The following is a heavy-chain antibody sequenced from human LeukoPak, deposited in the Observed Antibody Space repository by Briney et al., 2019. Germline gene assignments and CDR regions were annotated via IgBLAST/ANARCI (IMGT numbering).Heavy chain of an antibody. CDR1: GFTFSSYW. D-gene: IGHD6-19*01. CDR3: ARLNRVMAVAGRAPFDP. Sequence: GGSLRLSCAASGFTFSSYWMHWVRQAPGKGLVWVSRINSDGSSTSYADSVKGRFTISRDNAKDTLYLQMNSLRAEDTAVYYCARLNRVMAVAGRAPFDPWGQGTLVTVSS. CDR2: INSDGSST. V-gene: IGHV3-74*01. J-gene: IGHJ5*02.